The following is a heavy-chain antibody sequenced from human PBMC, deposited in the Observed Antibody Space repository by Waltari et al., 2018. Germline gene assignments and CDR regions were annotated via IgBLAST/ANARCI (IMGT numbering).Heavy chain of an antibody. CDR1: GFTFSSYG. CDR2: IWYDGINK. V-gene: IGHV3-30*18. Sequence: QVQLVESGGGVVQPGRSLRLSCAASGFTFSSYGMHWVRQAPGKGLEWVAVIWYDGINKYYADSVKGRFTISRDNSKNTLYLQMNSLRAEDTAMYYCAKFDAFDIWGQGTMVTVSS. J-gene: IGHJ3*02. CDR3: AKFDAFDI.